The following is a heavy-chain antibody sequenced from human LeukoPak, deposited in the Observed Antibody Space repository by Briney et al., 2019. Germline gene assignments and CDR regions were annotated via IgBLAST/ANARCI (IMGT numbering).Heavy chain of an antibody. Sequence: ASVKVSCKASGYTFTSYGISWVRQAPGQGLEWMGWINPNSGGTNYAQKFQGRVTMTRDTSISTAYMELSRLRSDDTAVYYCARDGVGGSYLHFDYWGQGTLVTVS. V-gene: IGHV1-2*02. J-gene: IGHJ4*02. D-gene: IGHD1-26*01. CDR2: INPNSGGT. CDR3: ARDGVGGSYLHFDY. CDR1: GYTFTSYG.